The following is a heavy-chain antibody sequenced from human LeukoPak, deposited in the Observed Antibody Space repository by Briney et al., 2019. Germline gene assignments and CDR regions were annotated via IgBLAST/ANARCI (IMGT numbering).Heavy chain of an antibody. D-gene: IGHD5-12*01. J-gene: IGHJ6*02. CDR1: GYTFTSYD. CDR3: ARGVATDGMDV. CDR2: MNPNSGNT. V-gene: IGHV1-8*01. Sequence: ASVEVSCKACGYTFTSYDIHRLRQATGQGLDWMGWMNPNSGNTGYAQKFQGRVTMTRNTSISTAYMELSSLRSEDTAVYYCARGVATDGMDVWGQGTTVTVSS.